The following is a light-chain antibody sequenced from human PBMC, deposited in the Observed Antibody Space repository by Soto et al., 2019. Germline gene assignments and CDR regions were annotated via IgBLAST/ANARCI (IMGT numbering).Light chain of an antibody. CDR1: QGIGDT. CDR2: DTS. V-gene: IGKV3-15*01. Sequence: EVVMRQSPATLSVSPGAGAPLSCRASQGIGDTLAWYQHKPGQTPRLLIYDTSTRATGVPTRFSGSRSGAEFTLTINSLQSEDFAVYYCQPYNNWPLTVGGGTKVDIK. J-gene: IGKJ4*01. CDR3: QPYNNWPLT.